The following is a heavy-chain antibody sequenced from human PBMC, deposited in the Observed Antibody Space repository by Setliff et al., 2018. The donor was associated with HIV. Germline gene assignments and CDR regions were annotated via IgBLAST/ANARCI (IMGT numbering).Heavy chain of an antibody. Sequence: ASVKVSCKASGYTFTHYYIQWVRQAPGRGFEWMGVINPSGGNTRYAQQFQGRVTMTRDTSTSTVYMELSSLRSEDTAVYYCARDSVPGYDNSGPWYYYYYMDVWG. CDR2: INPSGGNT. CDR1: GYTFTHYY. V-gene: IGHV1-46*01. J-gene: IGHJ6*03. D-gene: IGHD3-22*01. CDR3: ARDSVPGYDNSGPWYYYYYMDV.